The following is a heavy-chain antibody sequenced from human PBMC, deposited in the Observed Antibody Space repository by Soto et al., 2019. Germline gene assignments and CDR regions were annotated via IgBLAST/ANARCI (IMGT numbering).Heavy chain of an antibody. J-gene: IGHJ4*02. Sequence: SEILSLTCTVSGGSISSSSYYWGWIRQPPWKGLEWIGSIYYSGSTYYNPSLKSRVTISVDTSKNQFSLKLSSVTAADTAVYYCASRSRTYYDILTGYPDIDYWGQGTLVTVSS. CDR3: ASRSRTYYDILTGYPDIDY. D-gene: IGHD3-9*01. CDR1: GGSISSSSYY. V-gene: IGHV4-39*01. CDR2: IYYSGST.